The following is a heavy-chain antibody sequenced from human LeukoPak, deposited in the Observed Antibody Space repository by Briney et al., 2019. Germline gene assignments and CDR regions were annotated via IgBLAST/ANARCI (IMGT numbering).Heavy chain of an antibody. Sequence: GGSLRLSCAASGFTFSSYSMNWVRQAPGKGLEWVSSISSSSSYIYYADSVKGRFTVSRDNAKNSLYLQMNSLRAADTAIYYCAKVQEMDTILPPFHYWGQGTLVTVSS. CDR2: ISSSSSYI. D-gene: IGHD5-24*01. V-gene: IGHV3-21*04. CDR3: AKVQEMDTILPPFHY. J-gene: IGHJ4*02. CDR1: GFTFSSYS.